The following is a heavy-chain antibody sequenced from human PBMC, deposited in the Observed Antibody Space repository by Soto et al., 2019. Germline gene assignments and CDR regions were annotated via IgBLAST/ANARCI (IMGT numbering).Heavy chain of an antibody. V-gene: IGHV1-2*02. D-gene: IGHD6-25*01. J-gene: IGHJ4*02. Sequence: QVQLVQSGAEVKKPGASVKVSCEASGDTFTGYYVHWVRQAPGQGLELMGWISPHGGGAKYAQNFKGRVTLTTVTSHSTAYMEVTRLRSDDTAVYFCARGASGGNPPMSWGQGTLVTASS. CDR3: ARGASGGNPPMS. CDR1: GDTFTGYY. CDR2: ISPHGGGA.